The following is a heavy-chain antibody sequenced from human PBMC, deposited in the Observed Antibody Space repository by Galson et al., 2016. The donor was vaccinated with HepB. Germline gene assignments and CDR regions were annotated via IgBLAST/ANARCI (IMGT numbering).Heavy chain of an antibody. V-gene: IGHV3-30*12. J-gene: IGHJ4*02. CDR3: AREGAEMAVAGTAFDY. CDR2: ISYDGGDK. CDR1: GFTFSRYG. Sequence: SLRLSCAASGFTFSRYGMHWVRQAPGKGLEWVAVISYDGGDKQYADSVKGRFTVSRDNSKNTLFLQMNSLRAEDTAVYYCAREGAEMAVAGTAFDYWGQGTLVTVSS. D-gene: IGHD6-19*01.